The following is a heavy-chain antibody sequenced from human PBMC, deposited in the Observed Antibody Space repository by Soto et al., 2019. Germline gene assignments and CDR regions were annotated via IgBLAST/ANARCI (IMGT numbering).Heavy chain of an antibody. CDR3: ARSGSRLRWELPDY. J-gene: IGHJ4*02. Sequence: EVQLLESGGGLVQPGGSLRLSCAASGFTFSSYAMRWVRQAPGKGLEWVSTISGSGGTTYYADSVKGRFTISRDNSKNTLYLQLNSLRAEDTAVYYCARSGSRLRWELPDYWGQGTLVTVSS. V-gene: IGHV3-23*01. CDR1: GFTFSSYA. D-gene: IGHD1-26*01. CDR2: ISGSGGTT.